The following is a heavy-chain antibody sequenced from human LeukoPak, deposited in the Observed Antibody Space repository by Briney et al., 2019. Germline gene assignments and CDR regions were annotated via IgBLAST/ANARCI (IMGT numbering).Heavy chain of an antibody. D-gene: IGHD3-9*01. CDR3: AKSGNYDILTGYDY. CDR1: GFTFSSFA. V-gene: IGHV3-23*01. CDR2: ISGISGST. J-gene: IGHJ4*02. Sequence: GGSLRLSCAASGFTFSSFAMSWVRLAPGKGLEWVSAISGISGSTYYADSVKGRFTISRDNSKNALYLQMNSLRAEDTAVYFCAKSGNYDILTGYDYWGQGTLVTVSS.